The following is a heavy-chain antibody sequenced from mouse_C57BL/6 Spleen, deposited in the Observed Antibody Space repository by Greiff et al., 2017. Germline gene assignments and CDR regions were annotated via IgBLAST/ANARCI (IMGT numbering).Heavy chain of an antibody. D-gene: IGHD1-1*01. CDR2: IHPNSGST. V-gene: IGHV1-64*01. Sequence: QVQLQQPGAELVKPGASVKLSCKASGYTFTSYWMHWVKQRPGQGLEWIGMIHPNSGSTNYNEKFKSKATLTVDKSSSTAYMQLSSLTSEDSAVYYCAREDSGDYYGSSSYFDYWGQGTTLTVSS. CDR3: AREDSGDYYGSSSYFDY. J-gene: IGHJ2*01. CDR1: GYTFTSYW.